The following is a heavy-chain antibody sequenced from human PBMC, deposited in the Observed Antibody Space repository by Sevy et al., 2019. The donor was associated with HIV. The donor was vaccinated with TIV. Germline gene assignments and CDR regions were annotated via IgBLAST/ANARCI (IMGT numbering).Heavy chain of an antibody. CDR3: ARDTVTTDY. J-gene: IGHJ4*02. V-gene: IGHV3-33*01. Sequence: GGSLRPSFAAAGFTFSSYGMHRVRQAPGKGPEWGAVIWYDGSNKYYADSVKGRFTISRDNSKNTLYLQMNSLRAEDTAVYYCARDTVTTDYWGQGTLVTVSS. CDR1: GFTFSSYG. CDR2: IWYDGSNK. D-gene: IGHD4-4*01.